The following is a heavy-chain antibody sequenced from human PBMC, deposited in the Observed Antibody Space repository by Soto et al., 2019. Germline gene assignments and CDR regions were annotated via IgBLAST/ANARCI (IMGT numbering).Heavy chain of an antibody. CDR1: GFTFSSYS. CDR2: ISSSSSNI. V-gene: IGHV3-21*01. CDR3: ARDGHCSSTSCYGGAGYYYYYGMAA. J-gene: IGHJ6*02. Sequence: GGSLRLSCAASGFTFSSYSMNWVRQAPGKGLEWVSSISSSSSNIYYADSVKGRFTISRDNAKNSLSLQMNSLRAEATPVYYFARDGHCSSTSCYGGAGYYYYYGMAAWGQGT. D-gene: IGHD2-2*03.